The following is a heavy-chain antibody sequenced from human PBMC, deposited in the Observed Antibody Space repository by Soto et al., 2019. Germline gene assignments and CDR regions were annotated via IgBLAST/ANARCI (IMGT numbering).Heavy chain of an antibody. Sequence: SGPTLVNPTQTLTLTCTFSGFSLSTSGVGVGWIRQPPGKALEWLALIYWDDDKRYSPSLKSRITITKDTSKNQGVLTMTNMDPVDTATYYCAHVHEWLGSWGEFDYWGQGTLVTVSS. D-gene: IGHD6-19*01. J-gene: IGHJ4*02. V-gene: IGHV2-5*02. CDR1: GFSLSTSGVG. CDR2: IYWDDDK. CDR3: AHVHEWLGSWGEFDY.